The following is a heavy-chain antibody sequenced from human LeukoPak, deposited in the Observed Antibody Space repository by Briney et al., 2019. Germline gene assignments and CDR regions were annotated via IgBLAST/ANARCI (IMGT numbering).Heavy chain of an antibody. CDR3: ARVGSSSWYGSYYYGMDV. D-gene: IGHD6-13*01. CDR1: GGSINYYY. J-gene: IGHJ6*02. Sequence: SETLSLTCTVSGGSINYYYWMWIRQPPGKGLEWIGYIYYSGSTNYNPSLKSRVTISVDTSKNQFSLKLSSVTAADTAVYYCARVGSSSWYGSYYYGMDVWGQGTTVTVSS. V-gene: IGHV4-59*01. CDR2: IYYSGST.